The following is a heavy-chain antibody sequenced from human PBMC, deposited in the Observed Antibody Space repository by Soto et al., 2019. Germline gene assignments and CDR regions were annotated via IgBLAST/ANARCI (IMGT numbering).Heavy chain of an antibody. D-gene: IGHD6-13*01. CDR1: GFSLSTSGVG. Sequence: QITLKESGPTLVKPTQTLTLPCTFSGFSLSTSGVGVGWIRQPPGKALEWLALIYWDDDKRCSPSLKSRLTTTKDTAQNQLVLTMPNMDPVDTATYYCEHVSSWYVRIDYWGQGTLVTVSS. J-gene: IGHJ4*02. V-gene: IGHV2-5*02. CDR2: IYWDDDK. CDR3: EHVSSWYVRIDY.